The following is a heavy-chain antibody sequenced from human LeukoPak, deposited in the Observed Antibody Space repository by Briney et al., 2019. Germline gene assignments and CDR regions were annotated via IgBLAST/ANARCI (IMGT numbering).Heavy chain of an antibody. CDR2: ISSSSSYI. CDR3: ARDGGYSGYDFDY. V-gene: IGHV3-21*01. CDR1: GFTFSSYS. D-gene: IGHD5-12*01. Sequence: PGGSLRLFCAASGFTFSSYSMNWVRQAPGNGLEWVSSISSSSSYIYYADSVKGRFTISRDNAKNSLYLQMNSLRAEDTAVYYCARDGGYSGYDFDYWGQGTLVTVSS. J-gene: IGHJ4*02.